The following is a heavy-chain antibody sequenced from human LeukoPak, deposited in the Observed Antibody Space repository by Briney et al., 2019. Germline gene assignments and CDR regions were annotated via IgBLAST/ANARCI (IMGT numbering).Heavy chain of an antibody. V-gene: IGHV3-23*01. D-gene: IGHD2-15*01. CDR2: ISGSGDST. J-gene: IGHJ5*02. Sequence: PGGSLRLSCAASGLSFSTHAMGWVRQAPGKGLEWVAGISGSGDSTYYADSVKGRFTISRDNSQNTLYLQMNSLGAEDTAMYYCAKDRIASPPQGRFDPWGQGTLVTVSS. CDR3: AKDRIASPPQGRFDP. CDR1: GLSFSTHA.